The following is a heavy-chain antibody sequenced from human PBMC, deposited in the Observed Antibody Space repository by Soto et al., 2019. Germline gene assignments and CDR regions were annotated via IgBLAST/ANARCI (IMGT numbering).Heavy chain of an antibody. D-gene: IGHD3-10*01. J-gene: IGHJ4*02. Sequence: QVQLVESGGGAVQPGTSLRLSCAASGFSFSRFGMHWVRQAPGKGLEWVAVISYAVICLEKRDSVKGRFTISRDSSKNMLYLQMKGLRAEGTAVYYCARGWLGKYFDYWGQGTRVTVSS. CDR1: GFSFSRFG. CDR2: ISYAVICL. V-gene: IGHV3-33*01. CDR3: ARGWLGKYFDY.